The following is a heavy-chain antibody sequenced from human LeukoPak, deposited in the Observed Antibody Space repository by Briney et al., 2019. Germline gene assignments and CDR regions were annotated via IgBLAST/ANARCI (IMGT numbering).Heavy chain of an antibody. CDR3: ARRDYYYYYMDV. Sequence: ASVKVSCKASGYTFTSYGISWVRQAPGQGLEWMGWISAYNGNTNYAQKLQGRVTMTTDSSTSTAYMELRSLRSDDTAVYYCARRDYYYYYMDVWGKGTTVTVSS. CDR2: ISAYNGNT. CDR1: GYTFTSYG. J-gene: IGHJ6*03. V-gene: IGHV1-18*01.